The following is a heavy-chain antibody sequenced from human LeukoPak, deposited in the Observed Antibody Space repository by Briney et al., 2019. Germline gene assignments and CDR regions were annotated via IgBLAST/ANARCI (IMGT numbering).Heavy chain of an antibody. CDR1: GFTFSTFV. D-gene: IGHD1-14*01. CDR3: AKVSGGGLYYDGMDV. Sequence: GGSLRLSCAASGFTFSTFVMSWVRQAPGKGPEWVSGISASGGSTYYADSVKGRFTISRDSSKNTLYLQMNSLRAEDTAVYYCAKVSGGGLYYDGMDVWGQGTTVTVSS. CDR2: ISASGGST. V-gene: IGHV3-23*01. J-gene: IGHJ6*02.